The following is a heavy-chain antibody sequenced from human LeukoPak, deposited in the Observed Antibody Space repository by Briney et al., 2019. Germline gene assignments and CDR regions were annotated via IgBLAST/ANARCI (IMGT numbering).Heavy chain of an antibody. V-gene: IGHV3-21*05. J-gene: IGHJ4*02. CDR3: ARVSQWLVPY. CDR2: ISSTSSYI. CDR1: GFTFDNYA. Sequence: PGGSLRLSCAASGFTFDNYAMHWVRQAPGKGLEWVSYISSTSSYINYADSVKGRFTISRDNAKNSLFLQMNSLRAEDTAVYYCARVSQWLVPYWGQGTLVTVSS. D-gene: IGHD6-19*01.